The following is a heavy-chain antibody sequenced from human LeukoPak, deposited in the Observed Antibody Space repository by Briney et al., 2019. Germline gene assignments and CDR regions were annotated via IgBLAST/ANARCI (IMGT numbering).Heavy chain of an antibody. CDR2: TYYRSKWYN. Sequence: SQTLSLTCALSGDSVSSNSAAWNWSRQSQTRGLEWLERTYYRSKWYNDYAVSVKSRITINPDTSKNQFSLQLNSVTPEDTAVYYCVGSRLRLYYFYYWGQGTLVTVSS. CDR3: VGSRLRLYYFYY. V-gene: IGHV6-1*01. D-gene: IGHD5-12*01. CDR1: GDSVSSNSAA. J-gene: IGHJ4*02.